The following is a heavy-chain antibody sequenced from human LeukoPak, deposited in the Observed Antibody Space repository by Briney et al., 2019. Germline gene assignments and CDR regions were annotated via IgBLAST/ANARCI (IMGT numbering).Heavy chain of an antibody. Sequence: GGSLRLSCAASGFSVGSNDINWVRQARGKGLEWVSVIYSGGRTYYADSVKGRFTISRDSSENTLHLQINSLRAEDTAVYYCARGAGTSGGYWSSPPSHFDCWGQGTLVTVSS. J-gene: IGHJ4*02. CDR2: IYSGGRT. CDR3: ARGAGTSGGYWSSPPSHFDC. V-gene: IGHV3-66*01. CDR1: GFSVGSND. D-gene: IGHD1-26*01.